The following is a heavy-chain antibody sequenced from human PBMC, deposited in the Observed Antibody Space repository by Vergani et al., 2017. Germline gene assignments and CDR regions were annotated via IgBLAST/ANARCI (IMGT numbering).Heavy chain of an antibody. Sequence: QVQLQESGPGLVKPSQTLSLTCTVSGGSISSGGYYWSWIRQHPGKGLEWIGYIYYSGSTYYNPSLTSRVTISVDTSKNQFSLKLSSVTAADTAVYYCARDRGYSGYDCNRGLDYWGQGTLVTVSS. V-gene: IGHV4-31*03. CDR3: ARDRGYSGYDCNRGLDY. D-gene: IGHD5-12*01. CDR2: IYYSGST. CDR1: GGSISSGGYY. J-gene: IGHJ4*02.